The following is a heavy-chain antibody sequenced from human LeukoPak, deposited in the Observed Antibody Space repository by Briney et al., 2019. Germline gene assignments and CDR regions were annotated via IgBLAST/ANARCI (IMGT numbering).Heavy chain of an antibody. CDR3: ASCTAAAGTFDYYYMDV. J-gene: IGHJ6*03. CDR2: IYYSGST. CDR1: GGSISSYY. Sequence: KTPETLSLTCTVSGGSISSYYWSWIRQPPGKGLEWIGYIYYSGSTNYNPSLKSRVTISVDTSKNQFSLKLSSVTAADTAVYYCASCTAAAGTFDYYYMDVWGKGTTVTVSS. V-gene: IGHV4-59*01. D-gene: IGHD6-13*01.